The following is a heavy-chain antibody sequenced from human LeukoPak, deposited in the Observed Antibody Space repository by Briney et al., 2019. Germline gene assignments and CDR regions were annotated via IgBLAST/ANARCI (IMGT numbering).Heavy chain of an antibody. CDR2: IFYRGST. V-gene: IGHV4-39*07. D-gene: IGHD6-19*01. CDR1: GASINTANYY. Sequence: SETLSLTCTVSGASINTANYYWGWFRLSPGKGLEWIGNIFYRGSTYYNPSLKSRVTISMDTSKNEFSLKLTSVTAADTAVYYCARAFSSARYMNWFDPWGQGTLVTVSS. CDR3: ARAFSSARYMNWFDP. J-gene: IGHJ5*02.